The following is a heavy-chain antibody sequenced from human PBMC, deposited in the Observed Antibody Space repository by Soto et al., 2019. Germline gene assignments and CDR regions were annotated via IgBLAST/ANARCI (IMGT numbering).Heavy chain of an antibody. D-gene: IGHD3-10*01. J-gene: IGHJ6*03. CDR3: ASGSFGSGSYYLIGYYYMDV. CDR1: GGAFSGYY. Sequence: SETLSLTCAVYGGAFSGYYWSWIRQPPGKGLEWIGEINHSGSTNYNPSLKSRATISVDRSKNQFSLKLSSVTAADTAVYYCASGSFGSGSYYLIGYYYMDVWGKGTTVTVSS. V-gene: IGHV4-34*01. CDR2: INHSGST.